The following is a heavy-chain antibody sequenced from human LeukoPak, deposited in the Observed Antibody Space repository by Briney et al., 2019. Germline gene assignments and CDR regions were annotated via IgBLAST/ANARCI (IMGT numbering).Heavy chain of an antibody. D-gene: IGHD3-22*01. Sequence: NTEGSLRLSCAASGFTFANAWMSWVRQTPGKGPEWVGRIKSRVDGGTTDYAAPVKGRFTISRDDSKNTLYLQMHSLKTEDTAVYYCTADRSNYYHSSGYNVGGSYFDYWGQGTLVTVSS. CDR2: IKSRVDGGTT. CDR1: GFTFANAW. J-gene: IGHJ4*02. V-gene: IGHV3-15*01. CDR3: TADRSNYYHSSGYNVGGSYFDY.